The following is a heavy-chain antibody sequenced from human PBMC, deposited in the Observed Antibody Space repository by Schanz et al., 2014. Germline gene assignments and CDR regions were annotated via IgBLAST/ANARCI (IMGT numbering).Heavy chain of an antibody. CDR1: GFTFSSYS. CDR3: ARDKGGYYPFDY. V-gene: IGHV3-30*02. D-gene: IGHD3-3*01. CDR2: IRFDGSSE. Sequence: ESGGGVVQPGGSLRLSCAASGFTFSSYSMHWVRQAPGKGLDWVAFIRFDGSSEYYADSVRGRFTISRDDSKNTLYLQMNSLRAEDTAVYYCARDKGGYYPFDYWGQGTLVTVSS. J-gene: IGHJ4*02.